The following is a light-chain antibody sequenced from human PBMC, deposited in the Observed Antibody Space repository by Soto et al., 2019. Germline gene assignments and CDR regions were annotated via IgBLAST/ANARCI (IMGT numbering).Light chain of an antibody. Sequence: EIVLTQSPGTLSLSPGERATLSCRASQSVSSSFLAWYQQKPGQAPRLLIYGASSRATGIPDRFSGSGSGTDFTLTISRLEPEDVAVYYCQQYGSSPRTLGGGTKVEIK. J-gene: IGKJ4*01. CDR2: GAS. CDR1: QSVSSSF. CDR3: QQYGSSPRT. V-gene: IGKV3-20*01.